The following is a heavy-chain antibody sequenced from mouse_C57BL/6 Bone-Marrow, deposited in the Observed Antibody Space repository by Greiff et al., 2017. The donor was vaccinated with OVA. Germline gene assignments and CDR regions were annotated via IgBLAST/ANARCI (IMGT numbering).Heavy chain of an antibody. CDR1: GYTFTSYW. CDR2: IDPSDSYT. J-gene: IGHJ2*01. V-gene: IGHV1-50*01. Sequence: VKQSCKASGYTFTSYWMQWVKQRPGQGLEWIGEIDPSDSYTNYNQKFKGKATLTVDTSSSTAYMQLSSLTSEDSAVYYCARWGLLDYWGQGTTLTVSS. CDR3: ARWGLLDY. D-gene: IGHD1-1*01.